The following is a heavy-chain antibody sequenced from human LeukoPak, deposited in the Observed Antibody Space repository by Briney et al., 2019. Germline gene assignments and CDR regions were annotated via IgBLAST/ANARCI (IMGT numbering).Heavy chain of an antibody. D-gene: IGHD5-18*01. Sequence: SETLSLTCAVYGGSFSGYYWSWIRQPPGKGLEWIGEINHSGSTNYNPSLKSRVTISVDTSKNQFSLKLSSVTAADTAVYYCARVLPLWSMRPIYFDYWGQGTLVTVSS. J-gene: IGHJ4*02. V-gene: IGHV4-34*01. CDR3: ARVLPLWSMRPIYFDY. CDR2: INHSGST. CDR1: GGSFSGYY.